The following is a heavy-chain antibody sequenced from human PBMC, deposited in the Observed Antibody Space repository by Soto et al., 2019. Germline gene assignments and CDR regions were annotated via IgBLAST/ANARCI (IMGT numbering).Heavy chain of an antibody. Sequence: PSETLSLTCTVSGGSISRGGYYWSWMRQHPGKGLEWIGNIYYSGSTYYNPSLKSRVTISVDTSKNQFSLKVNSVTAADTAVYYCARSLGDYVWGSYQFDYWGQGALVTVSS. CDR2: IYYSGST. CDR3: ARSLGDYVWGSYQFDY. D-gene: IGHD3-16*01. CDR1: GGSISRGGYY. V-gene: IGHV4-31*03. J-gene: IGHJ4*02.